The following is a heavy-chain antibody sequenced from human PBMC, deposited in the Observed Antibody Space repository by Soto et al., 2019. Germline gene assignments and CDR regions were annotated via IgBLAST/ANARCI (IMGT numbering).Heavy chain of an antibody. D-gene: IGHD1-1*01. V-gene: IGHV3-21*01. Sequence: LRLSCAASGFTFTRYSMNWVRQAPGKGLDWVSSISSTTNYIYYSDSMKGRFTVSRDNAKNSVYLEMNSLSAEDTALYYCARESEDLNSNFDYWGQGTLVTVSS. J-gene: IGHJ4*02. CDR3: ARESEDLNSNFDY. CDR1: GFTFTRYS. CDR2: ISSTTNYI.